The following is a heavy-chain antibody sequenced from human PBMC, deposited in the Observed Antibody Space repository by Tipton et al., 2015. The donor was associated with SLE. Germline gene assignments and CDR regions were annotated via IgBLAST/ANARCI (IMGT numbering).Heavy chain of an antibody. CDR2: ISRNGDIT. D-gene: IGHD6-13*01. J-gene: IGHJ2*01. CDR1: GFTFSDYY. V-gene: IGHV3-64D*08. CDR3: VKDRSSSCYGYFDL. Sequence: SLRLSCAASGFTFSDYYMSWIRQAPGKGLEYVSAISRNGDITHYADSVRGRFTISRDNSKNTLYLQMSSLRTDDTAVYYCVKDRSSSCYGYFDLWGRGTLVTVSS.